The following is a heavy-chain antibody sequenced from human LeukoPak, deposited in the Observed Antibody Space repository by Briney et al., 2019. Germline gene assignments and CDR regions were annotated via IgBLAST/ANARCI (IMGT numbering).Heavy chain of an antibody. Sequence: GSLRLSCAASGFTFSNSAMSWVRQAPGKGLEWVSTLSGSGITTYYADSVKGRFTISRDNSKNTLYLQMNSLRAEDTAVYYCATGIYSSGWSYFDYWGHGTLVTVSS. CDR1: GFTFSNSA. V-gene: IGHV3-23*01. CDR2: LSGSGITT. CDR3: ATGIYSSGWSYFDY. D-gene: IGHD6-19*01. J-gene: IGHJ4*01.